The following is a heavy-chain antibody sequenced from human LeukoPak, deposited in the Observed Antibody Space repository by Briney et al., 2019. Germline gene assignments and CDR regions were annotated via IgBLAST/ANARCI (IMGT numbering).Heavy chain of an antibody. Sequence: GGSLRLSCAASGFTVSSNYMSWVRQAPGKGLEWVSLIYSGGSTYFVDSVKGRFTVSRDISRNTLSLQMNNLRAEDTAVYYCARGGGKQPYYYDYLDVWGKGTTVTVSS. V-gene: IGHV3-53*01. J-gene: IGHJ6*03. CDR2: IYSGGST. D-gene: IGHD1/OR15-1a*01. CDR1: GFTVSSNY. CDR3: ARGGGKQPYYYDYLDV.